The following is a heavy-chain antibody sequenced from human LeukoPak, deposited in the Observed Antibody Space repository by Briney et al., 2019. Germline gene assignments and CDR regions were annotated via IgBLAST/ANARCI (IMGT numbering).Heavy chain of an antibody. V-gene: IGHV1-2*02. CDR3: AREGWWNSSSWYSNWFDP. D-gene: IGHD6-13*01. Sequence: GASVKISCKASGYTFTGYYMHWVRQAPGQGLEWRGWIYPNSGGTDYAQKFQGRVTMTRDTSTSTVYMELSSLRSEDTAVYYCAREGWWNSSSWYSNWFDPWGQGTLVTVSS. J-gene: IGHJ5*02. CDR2: IYPNSGGT. CDR1: GYTFTGYY.